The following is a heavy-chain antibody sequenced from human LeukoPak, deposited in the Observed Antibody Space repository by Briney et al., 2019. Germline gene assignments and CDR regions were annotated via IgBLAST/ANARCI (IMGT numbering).Heavy chain of an antibody. J-gene: IGHJ6*02. D-gene: IGHD3-16*01. CDR2: INHNGNVN. CDR1: GFTFSSYG. Sequence: GGPLSLSCAASGFTFSSYGWNWARKPPGKGLEWVASINHNGNVNYYVDSLKGRFTISRDNAKNSLYLQMSNLRAEDTAVYFCARGGGLDVWGQGATVTVSS. V-gene: IGHV3-7*03. CDR3: ARGGGLDV.